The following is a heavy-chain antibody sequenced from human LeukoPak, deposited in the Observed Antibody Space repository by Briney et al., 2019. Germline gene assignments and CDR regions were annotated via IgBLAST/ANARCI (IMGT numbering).Heavy chain of an antibody. J-gene: IGHJ3*02. D-gene: IGHD3-16*01. CDR3: ARGGSGATRDDTFDI. Sequence: GGSLRLSYAASGFTFSSYSINWVRQAPGRGLEWVSSISSSSSVIFYSDSVKGRFTISRDNAKNSLYLQMNSLRAEDTAVYYCARGGSGATRDDTFDIWGQGTMVTVSS. V-gene: IGHV3-21*01. CDR2: ISSSSSVI. CDR1: GFTFSSYS.